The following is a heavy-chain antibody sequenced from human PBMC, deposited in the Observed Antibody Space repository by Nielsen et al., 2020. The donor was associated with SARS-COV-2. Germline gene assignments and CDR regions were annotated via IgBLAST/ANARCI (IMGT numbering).Heavy chain of an antibody. D-gene: IGHD4-23*01. CDR3: ARVKTTVVTERYYFDY. CDR2: IIPIFGTA. J-gene: IGHJ4*02. Sequence: WVRQAPGQGLEWMGGIIPIFGTANYAQKLQGRVTMTTDTSTSTAYMELRSLRSDDTAVYYCARVKTTVVTERYYFDYWGQGTLVTVSS. V-gene: IGHV1-69*05.